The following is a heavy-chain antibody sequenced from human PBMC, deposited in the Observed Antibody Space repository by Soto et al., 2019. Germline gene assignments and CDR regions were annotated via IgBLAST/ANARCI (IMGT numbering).Heavy chain of an antibody. CDR3: AREKDSNFPNWFNP. J-gene: IGHJ5*02. D-gene: IGHD1-7*01. V-gene: IGHV1-2*02. CDR1: GYTFTGYY. CDR2: INPNSGGT. Sequence: ASVEVSCKASGYTFTGYYMHWVRQAPGQGLEWMGWINPNSGGTNYAQKFQGRVTMTRDTSISTAYMELSRLRSDDTAVYYCAREKDSNFPNWFNPWGQGTLVTVSS.